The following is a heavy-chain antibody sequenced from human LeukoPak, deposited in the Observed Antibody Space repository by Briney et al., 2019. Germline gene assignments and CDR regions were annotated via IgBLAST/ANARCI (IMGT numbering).Heavy chain of an antibody. CDR1: GYTFTSYY. V-gene: IGHV1-46*01. D-gene: IGHD3-22*01. CDR2: INPSGGST. CDR3: ASYSYYYDSSGYRHRALDI. J-gene: IGHJ3*02. Sequence: ASVKVSCKASGYTFTSYYMHWVRQAPGQGLEWMGIINPSGGSTSYAQKFQGRVTMTRDTSTSTVYMELSSLRSEDTAVYYCASYSYYYDSSGYRHRALDIWGQGTMVTVSS.